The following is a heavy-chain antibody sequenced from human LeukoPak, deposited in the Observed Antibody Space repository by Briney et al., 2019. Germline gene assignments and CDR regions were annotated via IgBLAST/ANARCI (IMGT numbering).Heavy chain of an antibody. V-gene: IGHV3-30-3*01. D-gene: IGHD3-22*01. Sequence: PGGSLRLSCAASGFTFGSYAMHWVRQAPGKGLEWVAVISYDGSNKYYADSVKGRFTISRDNSKNTLYLQMNSLRAEDTAVYYCARGSRSSGYYYLSMDVWGQGTTVTVSS. CDR2: ISYDGSNK. CDR1: GFTFGSYA. CDR3: ARGSRSSGYYYLSMDV. J-gene: IGHJ6*02.